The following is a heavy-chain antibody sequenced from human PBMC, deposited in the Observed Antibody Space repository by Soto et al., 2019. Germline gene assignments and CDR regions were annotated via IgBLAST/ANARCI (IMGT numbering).Heavy chain of an antibody. V-gene: IGHV3-30-3*01. J-gene: IGHJ4*02. CDR3: ARVAVEMATIHVFDY. CDR1: GFTFSSYA. Sequence: QVQLVESGGGVVQPGRSLRLSCAASGFTFSSYAMHWVRQAPGKGLEWVAVISYYGSNKYYADSVKGRFTISRDNSKNTLYLQMNSLRAEDTAVYYWARVAVEMATIHVFDYWGQGTLVTVSS. D-gene: IGHD5-12*01. CDR2: ISYYGSNK.